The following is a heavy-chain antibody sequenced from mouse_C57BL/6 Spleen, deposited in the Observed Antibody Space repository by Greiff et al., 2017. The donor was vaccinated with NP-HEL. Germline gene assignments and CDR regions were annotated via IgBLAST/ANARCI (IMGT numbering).Heavy chain of an antibody. J-gene: IGHJ1*03. Sequence: QVQLQQSGAELVRPGASVKLSCKASGYTFTDYYINWVKQRPGQGLEWIARIYPGSGNTYYNEKFKGKATLTAEKSSSTAYMQLSSLTSEDSAVYFCAREGYWHFDVWGTGTTVTVSS. CDR3: AREGYWHFDV. V-gene: IGHV1-76*01. CDR2: IYPGSGNT. CDR1: GYTFTDYY.